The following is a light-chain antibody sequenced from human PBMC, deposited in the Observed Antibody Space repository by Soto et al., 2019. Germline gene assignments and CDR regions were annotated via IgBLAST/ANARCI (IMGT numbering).Light chain of an antibody. CDR2: GNS. CDR1: SSNIGAGYD. V-gene: IGLV1-40*01. CDR3: QSYDSSLSGFDV. Sequence: QSALTQPPSVSGAPGQRVTISCTGSSSNIGAGYDVHWYQQLPGTAPKLLIYGNSNRPSGVPDRFSGSKSGTSASLAITGLQAEDEADYYCQSYDSSLSGFDVFGTGTKVTVL. J-gene: IGLJ1*01.